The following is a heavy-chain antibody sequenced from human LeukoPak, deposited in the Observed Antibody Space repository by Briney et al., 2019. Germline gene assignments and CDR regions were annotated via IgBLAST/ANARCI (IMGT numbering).Heavy chain of an antibody. J-gene: IGHJ4*02. CDR1: GFTFSSYG. CDR3: AKDLSALVYYYGSGSYPDY. D-gene: IGHD3-10*01. CDR2: ISYDGSNK. Sequence: PGGSLRLSCAASGFTFSSYGMHWVREAPGKGLVWVAVISYDGSNKYYAVSVKGRFTISRDNSKNTLYLQMNSLRAEDTAVYYCAKDLSALVYYYGSGSYPDYWGQGTLVTVSS. V-gene: IGHV3-30*18.